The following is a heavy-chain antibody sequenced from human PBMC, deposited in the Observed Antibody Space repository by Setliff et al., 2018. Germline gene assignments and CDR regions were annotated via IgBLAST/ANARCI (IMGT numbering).Heavy chain of an antibody. D-gene: IGHD2-15*01. V-gene: IGHV3-33*08. J-gene: IGHJ4*02. CDR2: IWYDRVKK. CDR1: GFTFSTYR. CDR3: ARTCSGSGCYAGLES. Sequence: GGSLRLSCAASGFTFSTYRMHWVRQAPGKGLEWVAVIWYDRVKKYHADSVKGRFTISRDNSKNTLYLQMNSLRPEDTAVYYCARTCSGSGCYAGLESWGQGTPVTVSS.